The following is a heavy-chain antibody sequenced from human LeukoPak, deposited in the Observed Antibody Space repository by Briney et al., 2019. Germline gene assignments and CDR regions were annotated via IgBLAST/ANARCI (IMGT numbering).Heavy chain of an antibody. CDR1: GLTFSNYW. V-gene: IGHV3-33*06. J-gene: IGHJ4*02. CDR2: IWYDGSDK. D-gene: IGHD2-15*01. CDR3: GKDLGSGVWYLDRIDY. Sequence: SGGSLRLSCTASGLTFSNYWMSWVRQAPGKGLEWLTIIWYDGSDKYYADSVKGRFTVSRDNSKNTAYLQMDSLRAEDTAVYYCGKDLGSGVWYLDRIDYWGRGTLVTVSS.